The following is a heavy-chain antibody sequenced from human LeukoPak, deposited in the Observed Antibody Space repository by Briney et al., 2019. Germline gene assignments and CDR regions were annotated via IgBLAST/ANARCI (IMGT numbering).Heavy chain of an antibody. CDR2: TYYRSKWYN. CDR1: GDSVSSNSAA. J-gene: IGHJ4*02. D-gene: IGHD3-22*01. V-gene: IGHV6-1*01. Sequence: SQTLSLTCAISGDSVSSNSAAWNWIRQSPSSGLEWLGRTYYRSKWYNDYAVSVKSRITINPDTSKNQFSLQLNSVTPEDTAVYYCARERTAVGSGYYYVFNYWGQGTLVTVSS. CDR3: ARERTAVGSGYYYVFNY.